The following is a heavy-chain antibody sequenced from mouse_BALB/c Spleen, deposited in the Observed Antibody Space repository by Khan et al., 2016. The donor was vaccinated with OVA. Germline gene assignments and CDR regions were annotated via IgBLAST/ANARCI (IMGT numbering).Heavy chain of an antibody. CDR2: IWGGGGT. D-gene: IGHD2-14*01. CDR1: GFSLSRYN. J-gene: IGHJ4*01. CDR3: ARAYYRYDGYYAMDY. V-gene: IGHV2-6-4*01. Sequence: VQVVESGPGLVAPSQSLSITCTVSGFSLSRYNIHWVRQPPGKGLEWLGMIWGGGGTDYNSTLKSRLSISKDNSKSQIILKMNSLQTDDSAMYYCARAYYRYDGYYAMDYWGQGTSVTVSS.